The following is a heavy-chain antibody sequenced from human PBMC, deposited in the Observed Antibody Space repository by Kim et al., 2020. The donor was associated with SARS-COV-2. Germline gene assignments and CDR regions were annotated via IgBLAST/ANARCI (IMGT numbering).Heavy chain of an antibody. J-gene: IGHJ4*02. CDR1: GFTVSTNY. D-gene: IGHD3-22*01. V-gene: IGHV3-66*01. CDR3: ARGPFYYDPGAFDY. CDR2: IYSGGRT. Sequence: GGSLRLSCAASGFTVSTNYMSWVRQAPGKGLEWVSVIYSGGRTYFADSVKGRFTISRDNSKNTVDLEMNSLRAEDTAVYYCARGPFYYDPGAFDYWGQGTLVTVSS.